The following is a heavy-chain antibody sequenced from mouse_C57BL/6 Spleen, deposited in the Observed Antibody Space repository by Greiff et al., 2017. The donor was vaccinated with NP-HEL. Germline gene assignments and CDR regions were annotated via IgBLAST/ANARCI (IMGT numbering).Heavy chain of an antibody. J-gene: IGHJ2*01. D-gene: IGHD1-1*01. V-gene: IGHV1-22*01. CDR2: INPNNGGT. CDR1: GYTFTDYN. CDR3: ARWDYYGSSLDY. Sequence: EVKLMESGPELVKPGASVKMSCKASGYTFTDYNMHWVKQSHGKSLEWIGYINPNNGGTSYNQKFKGKATLTVNKSSSTAYMELRSLTSEDSAVYYCARWDYYGSSLDYWGQGTTLTVSS.